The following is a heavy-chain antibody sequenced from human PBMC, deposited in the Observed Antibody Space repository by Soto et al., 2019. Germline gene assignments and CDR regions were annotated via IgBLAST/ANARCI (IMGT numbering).Heavy chain of an antibody. CDR3: TRFYGSGSYPYYFDY. J-gene: IGHJ4*02. Sequence: GGSLRLSCAASGFTFSNAWMNWVRQAPGKGLEWVGRIKSKTDGGTTDYAAPVKGRFTISRDDSKNTLYLQMNSLKTEDTAVYYCTRFYGSGSYPYYFDYWGQGTLVTVSS. CDR1: GFTFSNAW. V-gene: IGHV3-15*07. D-gene: IGHD3-10*01. CDR2: IKSKTDGGTT.